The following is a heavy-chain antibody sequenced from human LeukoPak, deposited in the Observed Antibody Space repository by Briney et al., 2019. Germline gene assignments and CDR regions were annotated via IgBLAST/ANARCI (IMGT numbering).Heavy chain of an antibody. CDR1: GFTFSSYS. CDR3: AREGYGDYHFDY. Sequence: GGSLRLSCAASGFTFSSYSMNWVRQAPGKGLEWVSSISGTSSYIYYADSLKGRFTISRDNAKNSLYLQMNSLGAEDTAVYYCAREGYGDYHFDYWGQGSLVTVSS. J-gene: IGHJ4*02. D-gene: IGHD4-17*01. V-gene: IGHV3-21*01. CDR2: ISGTSSYI.